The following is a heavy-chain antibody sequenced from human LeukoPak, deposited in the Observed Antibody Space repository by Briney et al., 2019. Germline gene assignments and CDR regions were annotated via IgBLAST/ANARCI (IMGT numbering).Heavy chain of an antibody. CDR1: GFTFSNYD. CDR2: ISSSSAYI. D-gene: IGHD5-24*01. J-gene: IGHJ4*02. CDR3: ARGEEKATITGLDS. Sequence: GGSLRLSCAASGFTFSNYDMHWVRQAPGKGLELVSAISSSSAYIYYADSVKGRFTISRDNAENSLFLQLNSLRAEDTAVYFCARGEEKATITGLDSWGQGTLVTVSS. V-gene: IGHV3-21*01.